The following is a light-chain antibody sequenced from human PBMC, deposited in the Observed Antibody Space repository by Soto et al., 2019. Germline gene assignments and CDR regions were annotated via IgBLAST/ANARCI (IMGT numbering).Light chain of an antibody. Sequence: EIMMTQSPGTLSVSPGEGVTLSCTASQSVNLNLAWYQQKPGQPPRLLLYGASTRATGIPVRFRGSGSGTEFTLTISSLHCEVSAVYYCHLYNSWPRGTFGPGTKVETK. CDR3: HLYNSWPRGT. J-gene: IGKJ3*01. CDR2: GAS. V-gene: IGKV3-15*01. CDR1: QSVNLN.